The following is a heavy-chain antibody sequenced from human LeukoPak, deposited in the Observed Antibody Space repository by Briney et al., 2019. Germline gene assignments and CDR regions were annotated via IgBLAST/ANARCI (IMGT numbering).Heavy chain of an antibody. Sequence: GGSLRLSCAASGFTFSSYSMNWVRKAPGKGLKWVSYIISSSSTIYYADSVKGRFTTSRDNSKNTLYLQMNSLRAEDTAVYYCARDHGSYGYSYFDYWGQGTLVTVSS. CDR2: IISSSSTI. CDR3: ARDHGSYGYSYFDY. D-gene: IGHD5-18*01. V-gene: IGHV3-48*01. J-gene: IGHJ4*02. CDR1: GFTFSSYS.